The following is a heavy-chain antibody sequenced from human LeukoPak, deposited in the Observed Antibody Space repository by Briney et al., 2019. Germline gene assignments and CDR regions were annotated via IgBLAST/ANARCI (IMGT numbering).Heavy chain of an antibody. CDR2: ISYDGSNK. CDR3: ARDFEAAGFDY. CDR1: GFTFSSYG. D-gene: IGHD6-19*01. Sequence: AGGSLRLSCAASGFTFSSYGMHWVRQAPGKGLEWVAVISYDGSNKYYADSVKGRFTISRDNAKNLLYLEMHSLRAEDTAVYYCARDFEAAGFDYWGQGTLVTVSS. V-gene: IGHV3-30*03. J-gene: IGHJ4*02.